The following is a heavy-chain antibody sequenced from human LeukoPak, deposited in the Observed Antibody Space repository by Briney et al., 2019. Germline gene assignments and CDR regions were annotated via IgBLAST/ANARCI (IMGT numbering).Heavy chain of an antibody. CDR2: ISGSGGST. Sequence: PGGSLRLSCAASGFTFSSYAMSWVRQTPGKGLEWVSAISGSGGSTYYADSVKGRFTISRDNSKNTLYLQMNSLRAEDTAVYYCARDRATVTSGIDYWGQGTLVTVSS. CDR1: GFTFSSYA. J-gene: IGHJ4*02. CDR3: ARDRATVTSGIDY. V-gene: IGHV3-23*01. D-gene: IGHD4-11*01.